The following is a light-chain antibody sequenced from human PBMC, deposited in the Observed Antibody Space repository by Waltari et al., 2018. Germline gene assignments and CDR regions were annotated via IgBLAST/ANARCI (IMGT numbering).Light chain of an antibody. Sequence: EIVLTQSPVTLSLSPGERATLPCRASQSVDSYLAWYQQKSGQPPRLLIYDTSNRATGIPARFSGSGSGTDFTLTISSLEPDDFAVYFCQLRIKWPPEITFGQGTRLEIK. CDR2: DTS. CDR1: QSVDSY. J-gene: IGKJ5*01. CDR3: QLRIKWPPEIT. V-gene: IGKV3-11*01.